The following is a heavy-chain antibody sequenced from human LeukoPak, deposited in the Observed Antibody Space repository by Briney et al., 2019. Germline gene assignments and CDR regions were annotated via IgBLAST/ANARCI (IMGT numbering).Heavy chain of an antibody. CDR3: AKDRRIQLWLGFDY. V-gene: IGHV3-23*01. CDR1: AFTFSSYA. Sequence: PGGSLRLSWAASAFTFSSYAMSWVRQAPGGGLEWVSAISGSGGRTYYADPVKGRFTISRDNSKNTLYLQMNSLRAEDTAVYYCAKDRRIQLWLGFDYWGQGTLVTVSS. D-gene: IGHD5-18*01. J-gene: IGHJ4*02. CDR2: ISGSGGRT.